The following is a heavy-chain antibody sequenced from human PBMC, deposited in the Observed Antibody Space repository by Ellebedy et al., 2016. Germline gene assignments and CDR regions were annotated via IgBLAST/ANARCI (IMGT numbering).Heavy chain of an antibody. CDR2: INAGNGNT. CDR1: GYTFTSYA. D-gene: IGHD3-10*01. Sequence: ASVKVSCKASGYTFTSYALHWVRQAPGQRLEWMGWINAGNGNTKYSQKFQGRVTITRDTSASTAYMELSSLRSEDTAVYYCATSGSGSYYPQGFFDYWGQGTLVTVSS. CDR3: ATSGSGSYYPQGFFDY. V-gene: IGHV1-3*01. J-gene: IGHJ4*02.